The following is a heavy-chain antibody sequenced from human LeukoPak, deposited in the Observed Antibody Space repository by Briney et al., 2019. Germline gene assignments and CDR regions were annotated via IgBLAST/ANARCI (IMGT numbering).Heavy chain of an antibody. CDR2: ISSSSSYI. CDR3: AKGLMDDYVWGSYRTSDWFDP. D-gene: IGHD3-16*02. J-gene: IGHJ5*02. Sequence: GSLRLSCAASGFTFSSYSMNWVRQAPGKGLEWVPSISSSSSYIYYADSVKGRFTISRDNAKNSLYLQMNSLRAEDTAVYYRAKGLMDDYVWGSYRTSDWFDPWGQGTLVTVSS. V-gene: IGHV3-21*01. CDR1: GFTFSSYS.